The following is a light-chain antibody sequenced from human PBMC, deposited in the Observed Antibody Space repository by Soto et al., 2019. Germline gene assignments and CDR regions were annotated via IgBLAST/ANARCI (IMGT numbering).Light chain of an antibody. CDR1: QSVGSN. Sequence: EIVMTQSPATLSVSPGGRATLSCRASQSVGSNLAWYQQKPGQAPRLLISGASTRAIGIPARFSGSGSGTEFTLTISSLQSEDFAVYYCQQYDNWPPWTFGQGTKVEIK. V-gene: IGKV3-15*01. J-gene: IGKJ1*01. CDR3: QQYDNWPPWT. CDR2: GAS.